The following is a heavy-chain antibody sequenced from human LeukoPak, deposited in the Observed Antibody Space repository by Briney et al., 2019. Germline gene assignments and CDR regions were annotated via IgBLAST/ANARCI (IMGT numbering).Heavy chain of an antibody. D-gene: IGHD3-3*01. Sequence: SETLSLTCTVSGGSISSSSYYWGWIRQPPGKGLEWIGSIYYSGSTYYNPSLKSRVTISVDTSKNQFSLKLSSVTAADTAVYYCARQIEIFGAFFDYWGQGTLVTVSS. CDR1: GGSISSSSYY. CDR3: ARQIEIFGAFFDY. J-gene: IGHJ4*02. CDR2: IYYSGST. V-gene: IGHV4-39*01.